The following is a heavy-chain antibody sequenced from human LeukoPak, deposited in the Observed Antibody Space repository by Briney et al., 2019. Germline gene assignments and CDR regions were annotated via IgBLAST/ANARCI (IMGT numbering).Heavy chain of an antibody. CDR1: GFTFSTYW. J-gene: IGHJ3*01. V-gene: IGHV3-7*01. Sequence: GGSLRLSCAASGFTFSTYWMTWVRQAPGKGLEWVASIKQDGSEKYYVDSVKGRFTISRDNAKNSLYLQMNSLRAEDTAVYYCARGRGNSYVWGQGTMVSVSS. CDR2: IKQDGSEK. CDR3: ARGRGNSYV. D-gene: IGHD5-18*01.